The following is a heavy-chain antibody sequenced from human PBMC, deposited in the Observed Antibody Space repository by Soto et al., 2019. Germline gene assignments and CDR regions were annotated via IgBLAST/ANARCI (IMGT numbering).Heavy chain of an antibody. Sequence: GGSLRLSCAASGFTFSGYAMHWVRQAPGKGLEWVSGISCNSSYIYYADSVKGRFTISRDNAKNSLYLQMNSLRAEDTALYYCAKDEISEVPGYGMDVWGQGTTVTVSS. CDR3: AKDEISEVPGYGMDV. CDR1: GFTFSGYA. J-gene: IGHJ6*02. D-gene: IGHD1-26*01. V-gene: IGHV3-21*01. CDR2: ISCNSSYI.